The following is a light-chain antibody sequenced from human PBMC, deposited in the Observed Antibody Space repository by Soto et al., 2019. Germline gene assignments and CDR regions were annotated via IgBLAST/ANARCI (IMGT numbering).Light chain of an antibody. V-gene: IGKV3-20*01. J-gene: IGKJ1*01. Sequence: IGLTPSTATLSLSPGERATLSSRASQSISSIYLAWYQQKPGQAPRLLIYGAFSRATDIPDRFSGSGSGTDFTLTISRLEPEDFAVYYCQQYGSSPWTFGQGTKVDIK. CDR2: GAF. CDR1: QSISSIY. CDR3: QQYGSSPWT.